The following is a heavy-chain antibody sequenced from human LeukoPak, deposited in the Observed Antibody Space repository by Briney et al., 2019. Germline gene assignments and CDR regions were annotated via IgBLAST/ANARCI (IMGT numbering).Heavy chain of an antibody. CDR2: VSGSGRDT. CDR1: GFTFTSYA. D-gene: IGHD1-26*01. Sequence: GGPLRLSCAASGFTFTSYAMSWVRQAPGKGLEWVSAVSGSGRDTYYPDSVRGRFTISRDISKNTLFLQMNSLRAEDTAVYYCAKVITSGTYYYFDYWGQGTLVTVSS. J-gene: IGHJ4*02. V-gene: IGHV3-23*01. CDR3: AKVITSGTYYYFDY.